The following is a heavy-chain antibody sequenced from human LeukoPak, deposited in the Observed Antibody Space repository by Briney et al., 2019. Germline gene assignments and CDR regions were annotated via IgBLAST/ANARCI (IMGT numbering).Heavy chain of an antibody. D-gene: IGHD4-17*01. CDR3: ARYYADYVGYFFFDY. Sequence: GGSLRLSCAASGFTFNNYAMNWVRQAPGKGLEWVSSISGGGETTYYADSAKGRFTISRDNSQNTLYLQMNSLRAEDTAVYYCARYYADYVGYFFFDYWGQGTPVTVSS. V-gene: IGHV3-23*01. J-gene: IGHJ4*02. CDR2: ISGGGETT. CDR1: GFTFNNYA.